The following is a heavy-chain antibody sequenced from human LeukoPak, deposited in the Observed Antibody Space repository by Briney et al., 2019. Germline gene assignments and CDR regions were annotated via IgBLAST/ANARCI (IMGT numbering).Heavy chain of an antibody. Sequence: ASVKVSCKASRYTFTGYYMHWVRQASGQGLEWMGWINPNSGGTNYAQKFQGRVTMTRDTSISTAYMELSRLRSDDTAVYYCARGDSSSWYYFDYRGQGTLVTVSS. CDR2: INPNSGGT. V-gene: IGHV1-2*02. CDR1: RYTFTGYY. CDR3: ARGDSSSWYYFDY. D-gene: IGHD6-13*01. J-gene: IGHJ4*02.